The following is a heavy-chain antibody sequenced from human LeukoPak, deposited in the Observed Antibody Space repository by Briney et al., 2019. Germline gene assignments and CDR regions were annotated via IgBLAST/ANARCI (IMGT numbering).Heavy chain of an antibody. CDR3: VRDFRSADY. CDR1: GFTFSTYC. J-gene: IGHJ4*02. CDR2: ICPDGTVT. V-gene: IGHV3-74*01. Sequence: PGRSLRLSCAASGFTFSTYCMHWVSQAPGKGPMWVSRICPDGTVTNYADSVKARFIISRDNARNTVYLQMNSLRVEDTAVYYCVRDFRSADYWGQGTLVTVSS.